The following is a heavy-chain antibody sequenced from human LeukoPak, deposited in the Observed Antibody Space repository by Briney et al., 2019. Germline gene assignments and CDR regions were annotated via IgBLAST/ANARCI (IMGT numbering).Heavy chain of an antibody. CDR1: GYTFTSYD. CDR2: MNPNSGNT. J-gene: IGHJ6*03. Sequence: ASVKVSCKASGYTFTSYDINWVGQATGQGLEWMGWMNPNSGNTGYAQKFQGRVTMTRNTSISTAYMELSSLRSEDTAVYYCARDALTFTIFGVVYYMDVWGKGTTVTVSS. V-gene: IGHV1-8*01. CDR3: ARDALTFTIFGVVYYMDV. D-gene: IGHD3-3*01.